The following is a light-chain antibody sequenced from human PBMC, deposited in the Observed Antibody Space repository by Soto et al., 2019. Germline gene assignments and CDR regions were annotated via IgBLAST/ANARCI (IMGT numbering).Light chain of an antibody. V-gene: IGKV3-20*01. Sequence: EIQLTQSPGTRSLSPGERATLSCRASQSLASSFIAWYQQKPGQAPRLIIYDTSSRESGIRDRFSGSGSGTEFTLTISRLQTEDFAVYYCQQYDTSQIIFGQGTRLEIK. CDR2: DTS. J-gene: IGKJ5*01. CDR1: QSLASSF. CDR3: QQYDTSQII.